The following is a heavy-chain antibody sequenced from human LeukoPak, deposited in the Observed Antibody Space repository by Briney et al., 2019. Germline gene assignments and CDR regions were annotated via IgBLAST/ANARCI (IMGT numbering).Heavy chain of an antibody. Sequence: GGSLRLSCAASGFTFSSYSINWVRRAPGKGLEWVSSIDSSSSYIYYADSVKGRFTISRDNAKNSLFLQMNSLRVEDTAVYYCARPGITGAMGYGAFDIWGQGTRATVSS. J-gene: IGHJ3*02. CDR1: GFTFSSYS. D-gene: IGHD1-7*01. CDR2: IDSSSSYI. V-gene: IGHV3-21*01. CDR3: ARPGITGAMGYGAFDI.